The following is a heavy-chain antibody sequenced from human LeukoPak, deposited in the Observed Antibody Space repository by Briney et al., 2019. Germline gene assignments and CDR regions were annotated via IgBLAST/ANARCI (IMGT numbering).Heavy chain of an antibody. CDR2: INHSGTT. D-gene: IGHD3-3*01. CDR3: ARVPLRFLEPFDY. V-gene: IGHV4-34*01. Sequence: SETLSLTCSVYGGSFNGYYWSWIRQPPGKGLEWIGGINHSGTTNYNPSLKSRVTMSLDTSKNQFSLRLNSVTAADTAVYYCARVPLRFLEPFDYWGQGTLVTVSS. J-gene: IGHJ4*02. CDR1: GGSFNGYY.